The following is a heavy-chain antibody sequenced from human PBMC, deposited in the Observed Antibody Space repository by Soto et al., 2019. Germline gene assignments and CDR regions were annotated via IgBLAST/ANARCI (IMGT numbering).Heavy chain of an antibody. CDR2: ISYDGSNK. J-gene: IGHJ3*02. V-gene: IGHV3-30-3*01. CDR1: GFTFSSYA. Sequence: QVQLVESGGGVVQPGRSLRLSCAASGFTFSSYAMHWVRQAPGKGLEWVAFISYDGSNKCYADYVKGRFTISRDNSKNTLFLQMNGLRADDTAVYYCATEGANSGTDAFDIWGQGTMVTVSS. D-gene: IGHD7-27*01. CDR3: ATEGANSGTDAFDI.